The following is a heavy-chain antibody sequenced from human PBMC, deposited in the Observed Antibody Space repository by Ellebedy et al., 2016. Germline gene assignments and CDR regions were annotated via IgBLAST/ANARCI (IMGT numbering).Heavy chain of an antibody. Sequence: GESLKISCAASGFTFSSYSMNWVRQAPGKGLEWVSYISSSSSTIYYADSVKGRFTISRDNAKNSLYLQMNSLRAEDTAVYYCARESYSNPPNFDYWGQGTLVTVSS. CDR1: GFTFSSYS. V-gene: IGHV3-48*04. J-gene: IGHJ4*02. CDR2: ISSSSSTI. CDR3: ARESYSNPPNFDY. D-gene: IGHD6-13*01.